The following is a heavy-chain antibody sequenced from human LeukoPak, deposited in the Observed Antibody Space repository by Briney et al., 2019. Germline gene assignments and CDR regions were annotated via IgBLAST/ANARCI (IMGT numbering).Heavy chain of an antibody. J-gene: IGHJ4*02. CDR2: IKSKTDGGTT. V-gene: IGHV3-15*01. D-gene: IGHD6-19*01. Sequence: GGSLRLSCAASGFTFSNAWVSWVRQVPGKGLEWVGRIKSKTDGGTTDYAAPVKGRFTILRDDSKNTLYLQMNSLKTEDTAVYYCTRRRTSVWYWDFDYWGQGTLVTVSS. CDR3: TRRRTSVWYWDFDY. CDR1: GFTFSNAW.